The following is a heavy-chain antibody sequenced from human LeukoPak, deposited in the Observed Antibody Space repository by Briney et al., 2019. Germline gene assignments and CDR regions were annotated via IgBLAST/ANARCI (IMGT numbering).Heavy chain of an antibody. V-gene: IGHV3-48*01. D-gene: IGHD5-18*01. CDR1: GFTFSSYS. CDR2: ISSSSSTI. J-gene: IGHJ3*02. Sequence: GGSLRLSCAASGFTFSSYSMNWVRQAPGKGLEWVSYISSSSSTIYYADSVKGRFTISRDNAKNSLYLQMNSLRAEDTAVYYCARAGCGYSYGCYAFDIWGQGTMVTVSS. CDR3: ARAGCGYSYGCYAFDI.